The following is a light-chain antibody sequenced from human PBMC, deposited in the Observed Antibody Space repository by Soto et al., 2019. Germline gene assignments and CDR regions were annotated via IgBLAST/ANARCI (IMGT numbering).Light chain of an antibody. J-gene: IGKJ1*01. V-gene: IGKV1-39*01. CDR2: AAS. CDR3: QQCYSTPRT. CDR1: QSISSY. Sequence: GDRVTITCRASQSISSYLNWYQQKPGKAPKLLIYAASSLQSGVPSRFSGSGSGTDFTLTISSLQPEDFATYYCQQCYSTPRTFGQGTKVDIK.